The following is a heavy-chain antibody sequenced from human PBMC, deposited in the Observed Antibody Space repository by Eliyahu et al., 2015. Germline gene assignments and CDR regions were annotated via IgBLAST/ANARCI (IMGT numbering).Heavy chain of an antibody. V-gene: IGHV1-3*04. CDR2: INTGNGNT. Sequence: QVQVVQSGAEVKKPGASVXVSCKXSGYTFIRYTIXWXRQAPGQRLEWMAWINTGNGNTKYXQKFQGRVTITRDTSASTAYMELSSLRSEDTAVYYCVRGGGTAHFDYWGQGTLVTVSS. D-gene: IGHD2-21*02. CDR3: VRGGGTAHFDY. J-gene: IGHJ4*02. CDR1: GYTFIRYT.